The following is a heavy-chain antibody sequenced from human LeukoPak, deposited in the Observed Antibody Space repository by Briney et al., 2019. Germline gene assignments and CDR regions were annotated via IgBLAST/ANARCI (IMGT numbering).Heavy chain of an antibody. V-gene: IGHV1-24*01. Sequence: ASVNVSYKVSGYTLTELSMHWVRQAPGKGREGMGGFDPEDGETIYAQKFQGRVTMTEDTSTDTAYMELSSLRSEDTAVYYCATDIIAVAGQDWGQGTLVTVSS. CDR2: FDPEDGET. D-gene: IGHD6-19*01. CDR3: ATDIIAVAGQD. J-gene: IGHJ4*02. CDR1: GYTLTELS.